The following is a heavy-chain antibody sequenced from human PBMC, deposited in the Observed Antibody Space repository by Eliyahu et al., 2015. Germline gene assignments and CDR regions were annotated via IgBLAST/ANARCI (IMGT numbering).Heavy chain of an antibody. V-gene: IGHV4-59*01. CDR1: GGSXNSYY. CDR3: ASLYNSRFQH. CDR2: IYYSGST. D-gene: IGHD2/OR15-2a*01. Sequence: QMQLQESGPGLVKPSETLSLTCTVSGGSXNSYYWXWIRQPPGKGLEWIGYIYYSGSTNYNASLKSRVTMSVDTSENQFSLKLSSVTAADTAVYYCASLYNSRFQHWGQGILVTVSS. J-gene: IGHJ1*01.